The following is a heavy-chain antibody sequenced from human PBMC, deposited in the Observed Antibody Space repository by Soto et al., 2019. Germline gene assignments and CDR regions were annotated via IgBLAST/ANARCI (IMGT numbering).Heavy chain of an antibody. V-gene: IGHV1-3*01. CDR2: IDAGNGHT. Sequence: ASVKVSCKASGYTFTNYAIHWVRQAPGQRLECLGSIDAGNGHTKYSQKFQGRVTITRDTSASTAYMELSSLRSEDTAVYYCARARRYQLPLWARDNYYYYYGMDVWGQGTTVTVSS. J-gene: IGHJ6*02. CDR3: ARARRYQLPLWARDNYYYYYGMDV. CDR1: GYTFTNYA. D-gene: IGHD2-2*01.